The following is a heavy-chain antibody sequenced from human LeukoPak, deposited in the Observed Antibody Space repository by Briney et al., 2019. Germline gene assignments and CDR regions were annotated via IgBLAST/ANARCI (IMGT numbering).Heavy chain of an antibody. CDR3: ARDTHYPTRFDP. CDR2: IYGSGST. V-gene: IGHV4-61*01. CDR1: GGSVSSGSYY. Sequence: SETLSLTCTVSGGSVSSGSYYWSWLRQPPGQGLEWIGYIYGSGSTKYNPSLKSRVTISVDTSKNQFSLKLSSVTASDTAVYYCARDTHYPTRFDPWGQGILVTVSS. D-gene: IGHD1-26*01. J-gene: IGHJ5*02.